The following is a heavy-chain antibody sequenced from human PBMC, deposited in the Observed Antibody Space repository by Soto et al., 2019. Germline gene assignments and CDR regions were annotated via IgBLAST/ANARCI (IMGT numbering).Heavy chain of an antibody. CDR2: ISWNSGSI. V-gene: IGHV3-9*01. CDR3: AKASSSAGGGFDY. D-gene: IGHD6-19*01. Sequence: EVQLVESGGGLVQPGRSLRLSCAASGFTFDDYAMHWVRQVPGKGLEWVSGISWNSGSIGYADSVKGRFTISRDNAKNSLYLQMNSLRTEDTALYYCAKASSSAGGGFDYWGQGTLVTVSS. J-gene: IGHJ4*02. CDR1: GFTFDDYA.